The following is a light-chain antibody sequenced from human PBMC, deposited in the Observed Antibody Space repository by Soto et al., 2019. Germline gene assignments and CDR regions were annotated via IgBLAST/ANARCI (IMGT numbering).Light chain of an antibody. J-gene: IGLJ1*01. CDR2: DVS. V-gene: IGLV2-14*01. CDR1: SSDVGGYNY. Sequence: QSALTQPASVSGSPGQSITFSCTGTSSDVGGYNYVSWYQQHPGKAPKLMIYDVSNRPSGVSNRFSGSKSGNTASLTISGLQAEDEADYYCSSYTSSSTLEVFGTGTKATV. CDR3: SSYTSSSTLEV.